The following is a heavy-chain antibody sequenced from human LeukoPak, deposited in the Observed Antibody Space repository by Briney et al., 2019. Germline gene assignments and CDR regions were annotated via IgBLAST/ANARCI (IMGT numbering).Heavy chain of an antibody. Sequence: PGGSLRLFCSASGFTLSSYWMHWVRQAPGRGLVCVSRNNTDGSSTNYADSVKSRFTISRDNANNPLYLQINSLRVEDTAVYYCARDYRYSMLNWGQGTLVTVSS. J-gene: IGHJ4*02. CDR1: GFTLSSYW. CDR3: ARDYRYSMLN. V-gene: IGHV3-74*01. D-gene: IGHD6-13*01. CDR2: NNTDGSST.